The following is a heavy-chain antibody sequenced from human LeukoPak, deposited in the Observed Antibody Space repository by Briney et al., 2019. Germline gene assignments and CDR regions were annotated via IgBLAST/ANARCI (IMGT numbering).Heavy chain of an antibody. D-gene: IGHD2-21*01. V-gene: IGHV4-34*01. J-gene: IGHJ4*02. Sequence: PSETLSLTCVVYGGSFSDYYWTWIRQPPGKGLEWIGEINHSGSTNYIPSLKSRVTISVDTSKNQFSLKLSSVTAADTAMYYCARDGGGEPPRWGQGTLVTVSS. CDR3: ARDGGGEPPR. CDR1: GGSFSDYY. CDR2: INHSGST.